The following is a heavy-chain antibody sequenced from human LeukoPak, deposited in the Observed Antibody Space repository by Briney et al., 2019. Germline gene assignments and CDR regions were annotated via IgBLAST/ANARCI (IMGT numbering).Heavy chain of an antibody. Sequence: GSGVKVSRKASGYSFTDCDFSWVRQAPAQGLEWLGWVSIYNDNTNYAREFQDRITMTTGISTGTAYMELKSLTSDDTAVYFCARTGHYQFDSWGQGTLVTVSS. D-gene: IGHD3-9*01. CDR2: VSIYNDNT. CDR1: GYSFTDCD. J-gene: IGHJ4*02. CDR3: ARTGHYQFDS. V-gene: IGHV1-18*01.